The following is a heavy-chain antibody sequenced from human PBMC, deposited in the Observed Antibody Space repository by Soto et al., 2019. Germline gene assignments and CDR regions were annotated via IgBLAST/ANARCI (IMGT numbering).Heavy chain of an antibody. CDR3: AKDIAQYYYGSSGYYQALDY. CDR1: GFTFSSYA. D-gene: IGHD3-22*01. Sequence: PGGSLRLSCAASGFTFSSYAMSWVRQAPGKGLEWVSAISGSGGSTYYADSVKGRFTISRDNSKNTLYLQMNSLRAEDTAVYYCAKDIAQYYYGSSGYYQALDYWGQGTLVTVSS. J-gene: IGHJ4*02. V-gene: IGHV3-23*01. CDR2: ISGSGGST.